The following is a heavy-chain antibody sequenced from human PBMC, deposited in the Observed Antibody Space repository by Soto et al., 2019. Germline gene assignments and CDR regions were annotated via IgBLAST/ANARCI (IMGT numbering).Heavy chain of an antibody. D-gene: IGHD1-26*01. CDR1: GFTFSSYG. J-gene: IGHJ4*02. CDR3: AKDSGSYYMEYCFDY. CDR2: ISYDGNNK. Sequence: QVQLVESGGGVVQPGRSLRLSCAASGFTFSSYGMHWVRQAPGKGLEGVAIISYDGNNKKYADSVKGRFTISRDSSKNTLYLQMNSLRAEDTAVYYCAKDSGSYYMEYCFDYWGQGTRVTVSS. V-gene: IGHV3-30*18.